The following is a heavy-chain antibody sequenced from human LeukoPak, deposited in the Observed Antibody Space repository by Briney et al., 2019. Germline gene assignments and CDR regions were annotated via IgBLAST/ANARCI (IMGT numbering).Heavy chain of an antibody. J-gene: IGHJ4*02. D-gene: IGHD2-21*01. Sequence: PGGSLRLSCAASGFTFSSYGMHWVRQAPGKGPEWVAFIRYDGTNKYYADSVKGRFTISRDNSKNTLYLQMNSPRAEDTAVYYCAPRVVVITAPFDYWGQGTLVTVSS. V-gene: IGHV3-30*02. CDR1: GFTFSSYG. CDR2: IRYDGTNK. CDR3: APRVVVITAPFDY.